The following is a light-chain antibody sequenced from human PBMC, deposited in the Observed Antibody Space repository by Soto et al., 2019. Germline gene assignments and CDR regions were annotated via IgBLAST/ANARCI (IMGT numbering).Light chain of an antibody. CDR1: NRDVGAYNY. Sequence: QSALTKPRSVSGSPGQSGTISCTGTNRDVGAYNYVSWYQQHPGKAPKLMIFDVRERTSGVPDRFSGSKSGKTASLTISGLQDEDEAEYFCCSYAGTYPWVFGGGTKVTVL. J-gene: IGLJ3*02. CDR3: CSYAGTYPWV. V-gene: IGLV2-11*01. CDR2: DVR.